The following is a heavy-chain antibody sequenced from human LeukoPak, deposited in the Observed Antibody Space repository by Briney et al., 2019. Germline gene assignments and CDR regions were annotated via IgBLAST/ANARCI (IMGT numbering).Heavy chain of an antibody. CDR3: ARPSYNSGSYFDY. J-gene: IGHJ4*02. CDR2: IKQDGSEM. CDR1: GFTFSSYW. D-gene: IGHD3-10*01. V-gene: IGHV3-7*01. Sequence: GGSLRLSCTASGFTFSSYWMSWVRQAPGKGPEWVANIKQDGSEMFSVDSVKGRFTISRDNAKSSLYLQMNSLRVEDTAMYYCARPSYNSGSYFDYWGQGTLVTVS.